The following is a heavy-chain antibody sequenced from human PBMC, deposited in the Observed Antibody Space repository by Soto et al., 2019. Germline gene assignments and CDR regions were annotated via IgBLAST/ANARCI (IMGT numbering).Heavy chain of an antibody. CDR2: ISGDNINS. V-gene: IGHV1-18*01. J-gene: IGHJ6*02. Sequence: ASVKVSCKASGFTFSDYGLSWVRQAPGQPLEWMGWISGDNINSKYSQKLQGRLTMTTDTSTATASMELRSLTSDDTAVYYCGREGQQLAQEKYYQFNGMDVWGQGTTVTVSS. CDR1: GFTFSDYG. D-gene: IGHD6-13*01. CDR3: GREGQQLAQEKYYQFNGMDV.